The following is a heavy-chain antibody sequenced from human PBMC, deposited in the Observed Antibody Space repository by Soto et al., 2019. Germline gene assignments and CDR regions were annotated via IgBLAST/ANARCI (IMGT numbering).Heavy chain of an antibody. V-gene: IGHV1-2*02. Sequence: ASVKVSCKASGYTFTGYYMHWVRQAPGQGLEWMGWINPNSGGTNYAQKFQGRVTMTRDTSISTAYMELSRLRSDDMAVYYCAREEKDDILTGYFNWFDPWGQGTLVTVSS. J-gene: IGHJ5*02. CDR3: AREEKDDILTGYFNWFDP. D-gene: IGHD3-9*01. CDR2: INPNSGGT. CDR1: GYTFTGYY.